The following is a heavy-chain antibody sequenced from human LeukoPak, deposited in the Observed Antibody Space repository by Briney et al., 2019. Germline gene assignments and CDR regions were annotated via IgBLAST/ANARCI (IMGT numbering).Heavy chain of an antibody. V-gene: IGHV3-23*01. Sequence: PGGSLRLSCAASGFTFSNYAMSWVRQAPGKGLEWVSAITGSGGATYYADSVKGRFSISRDNSKDTLYLHMNTLRAEDPAVYYCANRRSHDGGPFDYWGQGALVTVSS. J-gene: IGHJ4*02. D-gene: IGHD1-1*01. CDR2: ITGSGGAT. CDR3: ANRRSHDGGPFDY. CDR1: GFTFSNYA.